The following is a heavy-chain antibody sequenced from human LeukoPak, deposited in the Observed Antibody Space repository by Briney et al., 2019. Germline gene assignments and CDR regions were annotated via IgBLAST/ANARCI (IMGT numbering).Heavy chain of an antibody. V-gene: IGHV3-23*01. CDR2: INGSGGST. D-gene: IGHD3-22*01. CDR3: ARDSGDSSGYPYYYYYMDV. Sequence: GGSLRLSCAASGFTFGSYAMSWVRQAPGKGLEWVSDINGSGGSTYYTDSVKGRFTISRDNSKNTLYLQMNSLRAEDTAVYYCARDSGDSSGYPYYYYYMDVWGKGTTVTISS. CDR1: GFTFGSYA. J-gene: IGHJ6*03.